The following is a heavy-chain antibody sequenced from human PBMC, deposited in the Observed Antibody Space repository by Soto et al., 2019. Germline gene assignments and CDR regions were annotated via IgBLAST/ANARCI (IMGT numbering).Heavy chain of an antibody. CDR3: ASSTYSSSSEEAFDI. CDR1: GYTFTGYY. V-gene: IGHV1-2*04. D-gene: IGHD6-6*01. J-gene: IGHJ3*02. CDR2: INPNSGGT. Sequence: ASVNVSCKASGYTFTGYYMHWVRQAPGQGLEWMGWINPNSGGTNYAQKFQGWVTMTRDTSISTAYMELSRLRSDDTAVYYCASSTYSSSSEEAFDIWGQGTMVTVSS.